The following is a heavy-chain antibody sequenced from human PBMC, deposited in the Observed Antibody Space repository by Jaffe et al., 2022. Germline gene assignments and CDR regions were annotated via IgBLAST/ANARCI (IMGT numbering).Heavy chain of an antibody. D-gene: IGHD3-16*01. Sequence: EVQLVESGGGLVKPGGSLRLSCAASGFTFSNAWMSWVRQAPGKGLEWVGRIKSKTDGGTTDYAAPVKGRFTISRDDSKNTLYLQMNSLKTEDTAVYYCTTNNPSHDVYDYIWGSYSLEGDYWGQGTLVTVSS. CDR3: TTNNPSHDVYDYIWGSYSLEGDY. V-gene: IGHV3-15*01. CDR2: IKSKTDGGTT. CDR1: GFTFSNAW. J-gene: IGHJ4*02.